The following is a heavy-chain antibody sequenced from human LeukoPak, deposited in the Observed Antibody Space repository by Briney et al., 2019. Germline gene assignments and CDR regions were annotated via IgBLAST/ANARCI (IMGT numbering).Heavy chain of an antibody. V-gene: IGHV4-59*01. CDR1: GCSISPYY. J-gene: IGHJ4*02. CDR2: ILYSGTT. Sequence: GTLSLTCTVLGCSISPYYWRWLRQTPGTVLEWIGYILYSGTTTYYNTSLKSRVTISVDTSKNQFSLKLSSVTAAGTAVYYCARVGDWNDLVYWGQGTLVTVS. D-gene: IGHD1-1*01. CDR3: ARVGDWNDLVY.